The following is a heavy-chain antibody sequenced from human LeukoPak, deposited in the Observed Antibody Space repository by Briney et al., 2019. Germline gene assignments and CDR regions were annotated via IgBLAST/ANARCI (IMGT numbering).Heavy chain of an antibody. Sequence: GGSLRISCAASGFTFSSYGMHWVRQAPGKGLEWVAVIWYDGSNKYYADSVKGRFTISRDNSKNTLYLQMNSLRAEDTAVYYCARDPPWNSGLDYWGQGTLVIVSS. D-gene: IGHD1-1*01. CDR3: ARDPPWNSGLDY. J-gene: IGHJ4*02. CDR2: IWYDGSNK. CDR1: GFTFSSYG. V-gene: IGHV3-33*01.